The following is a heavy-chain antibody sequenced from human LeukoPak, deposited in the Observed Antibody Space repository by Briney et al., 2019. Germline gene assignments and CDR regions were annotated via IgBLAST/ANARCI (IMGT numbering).Heavy chain of an antibody. J-gene: IGHJ4*02. CDR1: GFTFESYW. V-gene: IGHV3-7*04. D-gene: IGHD1-26*01. Sequence: GGSLRLSCAASGFTFESYWMAWVRQAPGKGLEWVAHIKEGGSETYYVDSVKGRFTISRDNAKSSLYLQMNGLRVEDTAIYYCARGGSRGSFDNWGQGALVTVSS. CDR3: ARGGSRGSFDN. CDR2: IKEGGSET.